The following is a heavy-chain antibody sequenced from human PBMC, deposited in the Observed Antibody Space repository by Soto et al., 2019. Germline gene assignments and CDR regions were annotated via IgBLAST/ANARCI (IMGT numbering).Heavy chain of an antibody. V-gene: IGHV4-59*11. CDR3: ARVGRSGWSPDY. CDR1: GGSISGHY. Sequence: ASETLSLTCTVSGGSISGHYWIWIRQPPGEGMEWIGYIFYSGSTTYNNNPSLKSRVTISVDTSKNQFSLRLRSVTAADTAVYYCARVGRSGWSPDYWGQGTLVTVSS. J-gene: IGHJ4*02. CDR2: IFYSGSTTY. D-gene: IGHD6-19*01.